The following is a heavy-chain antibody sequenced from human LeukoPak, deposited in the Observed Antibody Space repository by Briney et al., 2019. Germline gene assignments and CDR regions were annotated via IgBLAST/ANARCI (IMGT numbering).Heavy chain of an antibody. CDR3: AKDHYYYDSSGYYPPCFDY. J-gene: IGHJ4*02. CDR2: IRYDGSNK. CDR1: GFTFSSYG. D-gene: IGHD3-22*01. Sequence: GGSLRLSCAASGFTFSSYGMHWVRQAPGKGLEWVAFIRYDGSNKYYADSVKGRFTISRDNSKNTLYLQMNSLRAEDTAVYYCAKDHYYYDSSGYYPPCFDYWGQGTLVTVSS. V-gene: IGHV3-30*02.